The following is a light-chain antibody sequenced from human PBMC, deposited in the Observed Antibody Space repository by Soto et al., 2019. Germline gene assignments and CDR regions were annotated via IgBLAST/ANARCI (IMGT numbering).Light chain of an antibody. CDR3: HQYNNWLRT. CDR1: QSVSSN. CDR2: GAS. Sequence: EVAVTQSPATLSVSPGERVTLSCRASQSVSSNLAWYQQKPGRAPRLLIYGASTRATGIPARFSGSGSGTEFTLTISSLQSEDFAVYYCHQYNNWLRTFGRGTKVEIK. J-gene: IGKJ1*01. V-gene: IGKV3-15*01.